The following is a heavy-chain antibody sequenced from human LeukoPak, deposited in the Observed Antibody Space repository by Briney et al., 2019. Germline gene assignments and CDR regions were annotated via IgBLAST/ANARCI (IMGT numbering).Heavy chain of an antibody. J-gene: IGHJ6*02. V-gene: IGHV1-18*01. D-gene: IGHD4-17*01. Sequence: ASVKVSCKASGYTFTSYGISWVRQAPGQGLEWMGWISAYNGNTNYAQKLQGRVTMTTDTSTSTAYMELRSLRSDDTAVYYCARADGTPYGDYYYYYGMDVWGQGTLVTVSS. CDR1: GYTFTSYG. CDR3: ARADGTPYGDYYYYYGMDV. CDR2: ISAYNGNT.